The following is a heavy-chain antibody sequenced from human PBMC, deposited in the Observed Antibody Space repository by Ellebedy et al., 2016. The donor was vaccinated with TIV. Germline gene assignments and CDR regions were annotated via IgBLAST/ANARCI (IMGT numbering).Heavy chain of an antibody. J-gene: IGHJ4*02. V-gene: IGHV3-74*01. CDR2: INTDGSTT. Sequence: PGGSLRLSCAASGFTFSTYWMHWVRQVPGKGLVWVSRINTDGSTTTYADSVKGRFTISRDNSKNTLYVQMNSLRAEDTAVYYCAKASGSSGNTNYYFDYWGQGTLVTVSS. CDR1: GFTFSTYW. CDR3: AKASGSSGNTNYYFDY. D-gene: IGHD3-22*01.